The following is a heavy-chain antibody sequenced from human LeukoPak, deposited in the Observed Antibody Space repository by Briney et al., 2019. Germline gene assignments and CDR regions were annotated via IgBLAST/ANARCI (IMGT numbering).Heavy chain of an antibody. CDR3: VLVTTGS. Sequence: GGSLRLSCAASGFTFSTYWMHWVRQAPGKGLVWVSRINSDGSIINYADSVKGRFTISRDNAKNTLYLYMNSLRAEDTAVYYCVLVTTGSWGQGTMVTVS. V-gene: IGHV3-74*01. D-gene: IGHD4-17*01. CDR2: INSDGSII. CDR1: GFTFSTYW. J-gene: IGHJ3*01.